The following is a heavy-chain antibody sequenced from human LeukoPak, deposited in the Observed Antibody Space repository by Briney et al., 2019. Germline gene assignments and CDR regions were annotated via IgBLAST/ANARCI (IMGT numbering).Heavy chain of an antibody. CDR3: ARAYWGGTYNWFDP. V-gene: IGHV4-34*01. CDR2: INHSGST. CDR1: GGSFSGYY. Sequence: SETLSLTCAVYGGSFSGYYWSWIRQPPGKGLEWIGEINHSGSTNYNPSLKSRVTISVDTSKNQFSLKLSSVTAADTAVYYCARAYWGGTYNWFDPWGQGTLVTVSS. J-gene: IGHJ5*02. D-gene: IGHD7-27*01.